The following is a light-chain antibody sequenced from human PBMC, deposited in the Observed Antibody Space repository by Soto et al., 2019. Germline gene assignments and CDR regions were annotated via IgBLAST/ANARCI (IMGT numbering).Light chain of an antibody. Sequence: DIQMTQSPSSVSASVGDRVTITCRASQDFSSWLAWSQQKPGEAPRLLIYAASSLHSGVPSRFSGSGSGTDFTLTISSLQPEDFATYYCQQGNSFPLTFGGGTKVEIK. CDR1: QDFSSW. CDR2: AAS. J-gene: IGKJ4*01. CDR3: QQGNSFPLT. V-gene: IGKV1-12*01.